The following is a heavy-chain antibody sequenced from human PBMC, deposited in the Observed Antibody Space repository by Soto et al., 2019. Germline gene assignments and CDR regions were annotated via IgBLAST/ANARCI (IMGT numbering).Heavy chain of an antibody. V-gene: IGHV4-59*08. CDR3: AGMGYCSGGSCYGWFDP. J-gene: IGHJ5*02. CDR2: IYYSGST. Sequence: SETLSLTCTVSGGSISSHYWSWIRQPPGKGLEWIGYIYYSGSTNYNPSLKSRVTISVDTSKNQFSLKLSSVTAADTAVYYCAGMGYCSGGSCYGWFDPWGQGTLVTVSS. D-gene: IGHD2-15*01. CDR1: GGSISSHY.